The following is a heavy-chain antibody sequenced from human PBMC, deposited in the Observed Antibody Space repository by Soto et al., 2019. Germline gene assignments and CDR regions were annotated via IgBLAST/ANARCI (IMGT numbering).Heavy chain of an antibody. V-gene: IGHV1-69*13. D-gene: IGHD3-3*01. Sequence: SVKVSCKASGGTFSSYAISWVRQAPGQGLEWMGGIIPIFGTANYAQKFQGRVTITADESTSTAYMELSSLRSEDTAVYYCAKAWDFWSGYSDWGQGTLGTVSS. CDR2: IIPIFGTA. CDR1: GGTFSSYA. CDR3: AKAWDFWSGYSD. J-gene: IGHJ4*02.